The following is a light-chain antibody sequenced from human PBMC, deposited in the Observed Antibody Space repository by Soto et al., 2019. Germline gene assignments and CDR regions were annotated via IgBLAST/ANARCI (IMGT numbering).Light chain of an antibody. CDR1: QSVSDN. CDR3: HQYNNWPYT. CDR2: GAS. V-gene: IGKV3-15*01. Sequence: EIVMTQSPATLSVSPGERVTLSCRASQSVSDNLAWYQQRPGQAPRLLIYGASTRATGIPARFSGSGSGTEFTLTISSLQSEDFAVYFCHQYNNWPYTFGQGTKLDIK. J-gene: IGKJ2*01.